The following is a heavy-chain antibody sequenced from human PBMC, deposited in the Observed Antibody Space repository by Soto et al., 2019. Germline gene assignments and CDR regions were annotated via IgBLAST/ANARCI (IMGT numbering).Heavy chain of an antibody. CDR3: ARDGVWSSGWSRGGYYGMDV. D-gene: IGHD6-19*01. Sequence: QVQLVQSGAEVKKPGSSVKVSCKASGGTFSSYAISWVRQAPGQGLEWMGGIIPIFGTANYAQKFQGRVTITADESTSTDYMELCSLRSEDTAVYYCARDGVWSSGWSRGGYYGMDVWGQGTTVTVSS. V-gene: IGHV1-69*01. CDR2: IIPIFGTA. CDR1: GGTFSSYA. J-gene: IGHJ6*02.